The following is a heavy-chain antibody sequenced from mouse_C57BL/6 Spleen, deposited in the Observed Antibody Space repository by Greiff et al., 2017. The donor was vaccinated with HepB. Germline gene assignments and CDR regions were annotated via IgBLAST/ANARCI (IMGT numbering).Heavy chain of an antibody. J-gene: IGHJ2*01. Sequence: VQLVESGGGLVKPGGSLKLSCAASGFTFSDYGMHWVRQAPEKGLEWVAYISSGSSTIYYADTVKGRFTISRDNAKNTLFLQMTSLRSEDTAMYYCARWYYGSSYGFDYWGQGTTLTVSS. CDR2: ISSGSSTI. CDR3: ARWYYGSSYGFDY. V-gene: IGHV5-17*01. D-gene: IGHD1-1*01. CDR1: GFTFSDYG.